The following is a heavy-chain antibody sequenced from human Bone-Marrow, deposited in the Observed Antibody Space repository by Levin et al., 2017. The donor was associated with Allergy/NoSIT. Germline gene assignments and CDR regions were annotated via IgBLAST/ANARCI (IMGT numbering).Heavy chain of an antibody. CDR2: IYYSGST. J-gene: IGHJ5*02. D-gene: IGHD6-19*01. CDR3: ARDPNFTGYSSGWWFGTPTVPVNNWFDP. V-gene: IGHV4-39*07. Sequence: SQTLSLTCTVSGGSISSSSYYWGWIRQPPGKGLEWIGSIYYSGSTYYNPSLKSRVTISVDTSKNQFSLKLSSVTAADTAVYYCARDPNFTGYSSGWWFGTPTVPVNNWFDPWGQGTLVTVSS. CDR1: GGSISSSSYY.